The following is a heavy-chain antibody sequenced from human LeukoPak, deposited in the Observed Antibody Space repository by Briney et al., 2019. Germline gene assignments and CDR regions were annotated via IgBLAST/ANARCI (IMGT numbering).Heavy chain of an antibody. Sequence: GESLKISFKGSGXSFTSYCIGWVRQMPGKGLEWMGVIYPGDSDTRYSPSFQGQVTISADKSISTAYLQWSSLKASDTAMYYCARHVDYYDSSGYYYPDYWGQGTLVTVSS. CDR3: ARHVDYYDSSGYYYPDY. D-gene: IGHD3-22*01. J-gene: IGHJ4*02. V-gene: IGHV5-51*01. CDR2: IYPGDSDT. CDR1: GXSFTSYC.